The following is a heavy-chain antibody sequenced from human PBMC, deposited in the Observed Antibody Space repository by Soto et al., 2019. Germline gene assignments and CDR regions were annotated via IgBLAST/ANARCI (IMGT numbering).Heavy chain of an antibody. CDR3: AREPLT. CDR1: GRTFSGYY. J-gene: IGHJ4*02. CDR2: IYYSGST. V-gene: IGHV4-34*09. Sequence: SDPLSHTCAAYGRTFSGYYWSWIRQPPGKGLEWIGYIYYSGSTYYNPSLKSRVTISVDTSKNQFYLKLSSVTAADTAVYYCAREPLTWGQGTLVT.